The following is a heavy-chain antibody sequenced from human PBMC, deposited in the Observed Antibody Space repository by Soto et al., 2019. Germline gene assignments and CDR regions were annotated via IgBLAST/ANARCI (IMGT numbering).Heavy chain of an antibody. D-gene: IGHD3-9*01. CDR1: GFTFSSYG. J-gene: IGHJ6*02. V-gene: IGHV3-30*18. CDR2: ISYDGSNK. CDR3: AKDRRRQYYDILTGTPYYYYGMDV. Sequence: PGGSLRLSCAASGFTFSSYGMHWVRQAPGKRLERVAVISYDGSNKYCADSVKGRFTISRDNSKNTLYLQMNSLRAEDTAVYYCAKDRRRQYYDILTGTPYYYYGMDVWGQGTTVTVSS.